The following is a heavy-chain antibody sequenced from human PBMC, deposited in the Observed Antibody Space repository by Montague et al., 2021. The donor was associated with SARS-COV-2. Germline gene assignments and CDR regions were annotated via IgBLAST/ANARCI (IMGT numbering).Heavy chain of an antibody. CDR3: ARQIPLRTHTVVVTALLGGAFDI. Sequence: SETLSLTCTVSGGSISSYYWSWIRQPPGEGLEWVGYIYYSGSTNYNPSLKSRVTISIDTSKNQFSLKLSSVTAADTAVYYCARQIPLRTHTVVVTALLGGAFDIWGQGTMVTVSS. J-gene: IGHJ3*02. V-gene: IGHV4-59*08. CDR2: IYYSGST. CDR1: GGSISSYY. D-gene: IGHD2-21*02.